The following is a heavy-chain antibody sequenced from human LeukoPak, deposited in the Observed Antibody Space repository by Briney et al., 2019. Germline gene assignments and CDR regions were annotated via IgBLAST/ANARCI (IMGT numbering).Heavy chain of an antibody. V-gene: IGHV1-46*01. CDR1: GYTFTSYY. CDR3: ARSIAAAGIGGAFDI. CDR2: INPSGGST. Sequence: ASVKVSCKASGYTFTSYYMHWVRQAPGQGLEWMGIINPSGGSTSYAQKFQGRVTMTRDTSTSTVYMELSSLRSEDTAVYYCARSIAAAGIGGAFDIWGQGTMVTVSS. J-gene: IGHJ3*02. D-gene: IGHD6-13*01.